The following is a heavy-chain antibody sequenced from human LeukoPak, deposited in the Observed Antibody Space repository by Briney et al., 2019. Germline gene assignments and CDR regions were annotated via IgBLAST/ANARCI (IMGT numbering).Heavy chain of an antibody. CDR2: IYSDNT. CDR3: AKSGGADSKYLYYYYYMDV. J-gene: IGHJ6*03. V-gene: IGHV3-53*01. D-gene: IGHD4-11*01. Sequence: GGSLRLSCTVSGFTVSSNSMSWVRQAPGKGLEWVSFIYSDNTHYSDSVKGRFTISRDNSNNTLYLQMNSLRAEDTAVYYCAKSGGADSKYLYYYYYMDVWGKGTTVTVSS. CDR1: GFTVSSNS.